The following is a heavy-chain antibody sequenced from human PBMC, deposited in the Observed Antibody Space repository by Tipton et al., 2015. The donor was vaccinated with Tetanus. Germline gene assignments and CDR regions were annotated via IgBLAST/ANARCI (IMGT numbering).Heavy chain of an antibody. CDR3: AAESARRINWFGP. CDR2: ISNRGNS. CDR1: GGSINTGDFL. J-gene: IGHJ5*02. V-gene: IGHV4-31*03. Sequence: TLSLTCTVSGGSINTGDFLWTWIRQHPRTGLEWIGYISNRGNSYSNPSLKGRVSLSVDKSASQFSLRLTSVTSADSAVYYCAAESARRINWFGPWGQGVLVNVSS. D-gene: IGHD2-15*01.